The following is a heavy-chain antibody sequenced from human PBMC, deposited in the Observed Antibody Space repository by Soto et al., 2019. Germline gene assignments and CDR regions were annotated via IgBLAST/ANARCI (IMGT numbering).Heavy chain of an antibody. D-gene: IGHD3-16*01. V-gene: IGHV3-33*05. J-gene: IGHJ4*02. CDR3: ARWGTTGGLDV. CDR2: TSYVGSNN. Sequence: QVQLVESGGGVVQPGTSLRLSCVGSGFTFRSYVIHWVRQAQGKGLEWVALTSYVGSNNFYGDSVKGRFTISRDNSRNTVELQMDSLRLEDTALYYCARWGTTGGLDVWGQGTLVSVSS. CDR1: GFTFRSYV.